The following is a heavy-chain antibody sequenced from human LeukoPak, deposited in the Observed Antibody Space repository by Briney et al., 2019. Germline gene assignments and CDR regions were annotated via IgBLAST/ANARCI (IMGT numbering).Heavy chain of an antibody. V-gene: IGHV3-15*01. CDR2: IKSKTDGGTT. CDR1: GFPFSNAW. Sequence: KPWVSLRLSCAASGFPFSNAWMSLVPQAPGKGLEWVGRIKSKTDGGTTDYAAPVKGRFTISRDDSKNTLYLQMNSLKTEDTAVYYCNTGSGLFDYWGQGTLVTVSS. J-gene: IGHJ4*02. CDR3: NTGSGLFDY.